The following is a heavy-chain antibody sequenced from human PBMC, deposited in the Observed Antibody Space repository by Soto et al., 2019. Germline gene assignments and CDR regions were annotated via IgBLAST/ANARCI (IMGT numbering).Heavy chain of an antibody. Sequence: SETLSLTCTVSGGSISSYYWSWIRQPPGKGLEWIGYIYYSGSTNYNPSLKSRVTISVDTSKNQFSLKLSSVTAADTATYYCARDHTGLFDHSHLGLPQYYFDHWGQGTLVTVSS. V-gene: IGHV4-59*12. J-gene: IGHJ4*02. CDR2: IYYSGST. CDR3: ARDHTGLFDHSHLGLPQYYFDH. CDR1: GGSISSYY. D-gene: IGHD7-27*01.